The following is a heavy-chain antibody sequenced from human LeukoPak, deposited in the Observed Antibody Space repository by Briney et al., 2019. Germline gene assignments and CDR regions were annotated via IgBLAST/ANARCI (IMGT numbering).Heavy chain of an antibody. CDR1: GGSIGSSAYS. Sequence: SETLSLTCTVSGGSIGSSAYSWGWIRQPPGKGLEWIGEINHSGSTNYNPSLKSRVTISVDTSKNQFSLKLSSVTAADTAVYYCARGSSSWYSRSQNWFDPWGQGTLVTVSS. CDR3: ARGSSSWYSRSQNWFDP. CDR2: INHSGST. V-gene: IGHV4-39*07. D-gene: IGHD6-13*01. J-gene: IGHJ5*02.